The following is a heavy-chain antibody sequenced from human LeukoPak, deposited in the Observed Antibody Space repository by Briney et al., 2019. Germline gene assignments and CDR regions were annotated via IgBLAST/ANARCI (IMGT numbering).Heavy chain of an antibody. V-gene: IGHV4-59*01. CDR3: ASSPDGEDFDY. J-gene: IGHJ4*02. CDR1: GGSISSYY. D-gene: IGHD4-17*01. Sequence: KPSETLSLTCTVSGGSISSYYWSWIRQPPGKGLEWIGYIYYSGSTNYNPSLKSRVTISVDTSKNQFSLKLSSVTAADTAVYYCASSPDGEDFDYWGQGTLVTVSS. CDR2: IYYSGST.